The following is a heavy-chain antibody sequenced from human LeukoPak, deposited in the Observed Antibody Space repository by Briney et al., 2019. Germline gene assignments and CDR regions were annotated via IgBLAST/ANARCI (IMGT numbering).Heavy chain of an antibody. CDR3: TRVLYSSGWYGDHY. CDR1: GYTFSSYS. Sequence: GGSLRLSCAASGYTFSSYSMNWVRQAPGKGLEWVSYISSSSDTIYYADSVKGRFTISRDNAKNSLYLQMSSLRAEDTAVYYCTRVLYSSGWYGDHYWGQGTLVTVSS. J-gene: IGHJ4*02. CDR2: ISSSSDTI. V-gene: IGHV3-48*01. D-gene: IGHD6-19*01.